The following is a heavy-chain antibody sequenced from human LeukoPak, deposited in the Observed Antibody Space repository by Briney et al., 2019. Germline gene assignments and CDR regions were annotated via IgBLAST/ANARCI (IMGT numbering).Heavy chain of an antibody. J-gene: IGHJ4*02. Sequence: QPGRSLRLSCTASGFTFGDYATSWFRQAPGKGLEWVGFIRSKAYGGTTEYAASVKGRFTISRDDSKSIAYLQMNSLKTEDTAVYYCTQSYDSSGYYYYWGQGTLVTVSS. CDR2: IRSKAYGGTT. D-gene: IGHD3-22*01. CDR3: TQSYDSSGYYYY. V-gene: IGHV3-49*03. CDR1: GFTFGDYA.